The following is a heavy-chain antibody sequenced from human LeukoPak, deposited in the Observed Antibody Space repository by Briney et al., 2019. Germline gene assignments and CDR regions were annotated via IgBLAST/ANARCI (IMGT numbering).Heavy chain of an antibody. J-gene: IGHJ6*03. V-gene: IGHV4-59*01. D-gene: IGHD3-10*01. Sequence: SETLSLTCTVSGGSISTYYWSWIRQPPGKGLEWIGYGYYSGSTNYDPSLKSRVTISVDTSKNQFSLKLSSVTAADTAVYYCARSADRVVRGAPPYYYYYVDVWGKGTTVTVSS. CDR2: GYYSGST. CDR3: ARSADRVVRGAPPYYYYYVDV. CDR1: GGSISTYY.